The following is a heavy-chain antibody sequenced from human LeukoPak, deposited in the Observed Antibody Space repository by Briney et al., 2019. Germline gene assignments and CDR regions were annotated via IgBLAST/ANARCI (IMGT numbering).Heavy chain of an antibody. CDR2: ITNDGRTT. J-gene: IGHJ4*02. CDR3: ARDQDGPGPTIDY. D-gene: IGHD1-14*01. Sequence: GGSLRLSCAASGFAFNTYWMHWVRQSPGKGPVWVSRITNDGRTTFYADSVKGRFTISRDNAKNTLYLQMNSLRGEDTAVYYCARDQDGPGPTIDYWGQGTLVTVSS. V-gene: IGHV3-74*01. CDR1: GFAFNTYW.